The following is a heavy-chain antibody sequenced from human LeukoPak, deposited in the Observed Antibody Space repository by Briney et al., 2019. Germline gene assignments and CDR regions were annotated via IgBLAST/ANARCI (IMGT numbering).Heavy chain of an antibody. CDR1: GLTVSSNY. V-gene: IGHV3-53*01. CDR3: ARHRDGYNPDY. CDR2: IYSGGST. J-gene: IGHJ4*02. Sequence: GGSLRLSCAASGLTVSSNYMSWVRQAPGKGLEWVSVIYSGGSTYYADSVKGRFTISRDNSKNTLYLQMNSLRAEDTAVYYCARHRDGYNPDYWGQGTLVTVSS. D-gene: IGHD5-24*01.